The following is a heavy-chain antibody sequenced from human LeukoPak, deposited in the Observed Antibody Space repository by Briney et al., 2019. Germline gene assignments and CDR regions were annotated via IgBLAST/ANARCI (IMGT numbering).Heavy chain of an antibody. Sequence: SETLSLTCTVSGGSISSSSYYWGWIRQPPGKGLEWIGSIYYSGSTYYNPSLKSRVTISVDTSKNQFSLKLSSVTAADTAVYYCARDRIAAAGRANDYWGQGTLVTVSS. V-gene: IGHV4-39*07. J-gene: IGHJ4*02. CDR2: IYYSGST. D-gene: IGHD6-13*01. CDR1: GGSISSSSYY. CDR3: ARDRIAAAGRANDY.